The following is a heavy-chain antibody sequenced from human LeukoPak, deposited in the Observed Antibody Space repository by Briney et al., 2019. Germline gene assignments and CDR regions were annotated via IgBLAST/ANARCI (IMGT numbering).Heavy chain of an antibody. V-gene: IGHV3-30-3*01. CDR2: ISYDGSNK. CDR3: ARGNYYDSSGYTTGDWFDP. CDR1: GFTFSNYA. J-gene: IGHJ5*02. D-gene: IGHD3-22*01. Sequence: GGSLRLSCAASGFTFSNYAMSWVRQAPGKGLEWVAVISYDGSNKYYADSVKGRFTISRDNSKNTLYLQMNSLRAEDTAVYYCARGNYYDSSGYTTGDWFDPWGQGTLVTVSS.